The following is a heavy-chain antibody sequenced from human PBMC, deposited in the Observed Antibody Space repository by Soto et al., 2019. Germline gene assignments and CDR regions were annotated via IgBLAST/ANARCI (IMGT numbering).Heavy chain of an antibody. J-gene: IGHJ4*02. Sequence: EVQLLESGGGLVQPGGSLRLSCAASGFTFSSYAMSWVRQAPGKGLEWLAGITFRGDYTYYADSVKGRFTLSRDNSRNRLNLQMNSLKVDDTALYYCAKLGTMGVFDNWGPGTLLTVSS. D-gene: IGHD1-26*01. CDR1: GFTFSSYA. CDR3: AKLGTMGVFDN. CDR2: ITFRGDYT. V-gene: IGHV3-23*01.